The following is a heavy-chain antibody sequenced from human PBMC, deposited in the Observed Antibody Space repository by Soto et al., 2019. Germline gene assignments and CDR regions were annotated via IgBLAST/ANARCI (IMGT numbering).Heavy chain of an antibody. CDR3: ARDRKYYYDSSGYYYFDY. CDR2: IIPIFGTA. V-gene: IGHV1-69*01. CDR1: GGTFSSYA. J-gene: IGHJ4*02. Sequence: QVQLVQSGAEVKKPGSSVKVSCKASGGTFSSYAISWVRQAPGQGLEWMGGIIPIFGTANYAQKFQGRVTITADESTSTDYMELSSLRSEDTAVYYCARDRKYYYDSSGYYYFDYWGQGTLVTVSS. D-gene: IGHD3-22*01.